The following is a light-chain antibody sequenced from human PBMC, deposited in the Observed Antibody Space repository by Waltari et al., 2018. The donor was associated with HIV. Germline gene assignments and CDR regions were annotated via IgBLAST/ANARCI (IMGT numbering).Light chain of an antibody. CDR2: GAS. Sequence: DIQVTQSPSSLSASVGDRVTITCRASQAIDNHLAWYQQKPGNVPKVLIYGASTLQSGVPSRFSGSGSGTDFTLTISNLQPEDTATYYCQKYDTAPITFGQGTRLEIK. CDR3: QKYDTAPIT. CDR1: QAIDNH. V-gene: IGKV1-27*01. J-gene: IGKJ5*01.